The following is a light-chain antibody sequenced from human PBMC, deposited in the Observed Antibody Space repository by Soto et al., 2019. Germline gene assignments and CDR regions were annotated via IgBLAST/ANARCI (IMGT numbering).Light chain of an antibody. J-gene: IGLJ2*01. CDR1: SIDVGGYNY. V-gene: IGLV2-8*01. CDR3: SSYAGKGV. Sequence: QSALTQPPSASGAPGQSGTISCTGTSIDVGGYNYVSWYQQHPGKAPKLMIYEVTKRPPGVPDRFSGSKSGNTASLTVSGLQAEDEADYYCSSYAGKGVFGGGTKLTVL. CDR2: EVT.